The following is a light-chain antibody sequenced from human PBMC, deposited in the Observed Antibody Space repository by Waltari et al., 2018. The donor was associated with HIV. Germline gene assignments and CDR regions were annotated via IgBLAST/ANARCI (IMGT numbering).Light chain of an antibody. J-gene: IGLJ6*01. CDR1: SSNVGKTY. CDR3: ASWDDALSSWL. CDR2: SNA. V-gene: IGLV1-47*01. Sequence: QSGLSQPPSTSRPPGQRVVISCSGSSSNVGKTYVSWFQQLPGAAPRLLIYSNARRPSGVPDRFTAAKSGTSASLVISGLRSDDEAEYFCASWDDALSSWLFGGGTKLTVL.